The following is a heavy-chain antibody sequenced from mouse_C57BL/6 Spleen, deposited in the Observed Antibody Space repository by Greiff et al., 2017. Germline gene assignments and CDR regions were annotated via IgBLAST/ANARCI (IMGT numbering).Heavy chain of an antibody. V-gene: IGHV10-1*01. CDR2: IRSKSNNYAT. CDR1: GFSFNTYA. J-gene: IGHJ3*01. CDR3: VRHEGYHPFAY. Sequence: EVKLVESGGGLVQPKGSLKLSCAASGFSFNTYAMNWVRQAPGKGLEWVARIRSKSNNYATYYADSVKDRFTISRDDSESMLYLQMNNLKTEDTAMYYCVRHEGYHPFAYWGQGTLVTVSA. D-gene: IGHD2-3*01.